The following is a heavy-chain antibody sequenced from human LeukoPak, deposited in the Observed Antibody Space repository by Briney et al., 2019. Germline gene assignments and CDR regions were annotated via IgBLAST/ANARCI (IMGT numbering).Heavy chain of an antibody. D-gene: IGHD1-26*01. Sequence: GGSLRLSCAASGFTFSSYGMHWVRQAPGKGLEWVAVISYDGSNKYYADSVKGRFTISRDNSKNTLYPQMNDLRAEDTALYYCAKDLTRGNYFFYYMDVWGQGTLVTVSS. V-gene: IGHV3-30*18. J-gene: IGHJ6*03. CDR3: AKDLTRGNYFFYYMDV. CDR1: GFTFSSYG. CDR2: ISYDGSNK.